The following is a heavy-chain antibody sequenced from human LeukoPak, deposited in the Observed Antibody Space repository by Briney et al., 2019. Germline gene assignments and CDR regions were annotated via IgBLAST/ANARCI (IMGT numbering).Heavy chain of an antibody. V-gene: IGHV3-23*01. J-gene: IGHJ4*02. CDR1: GFTFSSYA. CDR3: AKDHSDGFFDY. D-gene: IGHD2-21*02. CDR2: ISGSGGST. Sequence: GGSLRLSCAGSGFTFSSYALTWVRQAPGKGLEWVSAISGSGGSTYYADSVKGRFTISRDNPKNTLYLQMNSLRAEDTAVYYCAKDHSDGFFDYWGQGTLVTVSS.